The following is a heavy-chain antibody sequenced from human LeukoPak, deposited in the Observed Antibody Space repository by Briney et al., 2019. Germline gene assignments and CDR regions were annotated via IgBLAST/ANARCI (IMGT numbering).Heavy chain of an antibody. CDR1: GYDFTKYW. CDR3: ARPYGVGY. V-gene: IGHV5-51*01. CDR2: IFPGNSET. Sequence: GESLKISCEGSGYDFTKYWIGWVRQTPEKGLEFMGIIFPGNSETRYSPSFQGQVTITAGKSTGTAYLQWGSLKASDTAIYYCARPYGVGYWGQGTLVTVSS. D-gene: IGHD4-17*01. J-gene: IGHJ4*02.